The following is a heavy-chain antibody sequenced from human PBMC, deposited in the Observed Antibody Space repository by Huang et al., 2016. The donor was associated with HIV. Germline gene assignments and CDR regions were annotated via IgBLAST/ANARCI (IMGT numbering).Heavy chain of an antibody. Sequence: QVQLVQSGGEVKKPGASVKVSCKASDYTFTSYGSSWVQKDPGQGLEWMGRISTNNGDTNYAQKFQGRVTMTTDTSTSTAYMELRSLRSDDTAVYYCGGSSGYWSFDYWGQGTLVTVSS. CDR2: ISTNNGDT. D-gene: IGHD3-22*01. V-gene: IGHV1-18*04. CDR1: DYTFTSYG. CDR3: GGSSGYWSFDY. J-gene: IGHJ4*02.